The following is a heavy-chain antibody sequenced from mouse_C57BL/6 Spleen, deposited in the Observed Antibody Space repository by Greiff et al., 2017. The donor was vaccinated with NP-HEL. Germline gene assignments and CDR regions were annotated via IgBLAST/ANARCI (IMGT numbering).Heavy chain of an antibody. D-gene: IGHD3-3*01. CDR1: GYTFTDYE. Sequence: QVQLQQSGAELVRPGASVTLSCKASGYTFTDYEMHWVKQTPMHGLEWIGAIDPETGGTAYNQKFKGKAILTADKSSSTAYMELRSLTSEDSAVYYCTRLGQNWYFDVWGTGTTVTVSS. J-gene: IGHJ1*03. CDR2: IDPETGGT. V-gene: IGHV1-15*01. CDR3: TRLGQNWYFDV.